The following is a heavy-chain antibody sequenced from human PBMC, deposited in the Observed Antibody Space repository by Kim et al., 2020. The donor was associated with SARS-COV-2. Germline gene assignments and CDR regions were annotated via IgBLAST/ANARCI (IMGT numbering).Heavy chain of an antibody. CDR3: AKKGLLIDGSDWVGS. V-gene: IGHV3-23*01. Sequence: ESVKGRFTIYRDNSKNTLYLQMINLRAEDTAVYYCAKKGLLIDGSDWVGSWGQGTLVTVSS. J-gene: IGHJ5*01. D-gene: IGHD3-10*01.